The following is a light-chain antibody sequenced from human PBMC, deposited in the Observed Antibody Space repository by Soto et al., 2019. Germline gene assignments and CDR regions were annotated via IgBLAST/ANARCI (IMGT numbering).Light chain of an antibody. CDR1: SSNLGTNI. Sequence: QSVLTQPPSTSGTPGQRVTISCSGSSSNLGTNIVNWYQQLPGAAPKLLIYANNQRPSGVPDRFSGSKSGTSASLAISGLQSEDEADDYCAAWDDSLKRWVFGGGTKLTVL. V-gene: IGLV1-44*01. CDR3: AAWDDSLKRWV. CDR2: ANN. J-gene: IGLJ3*02.